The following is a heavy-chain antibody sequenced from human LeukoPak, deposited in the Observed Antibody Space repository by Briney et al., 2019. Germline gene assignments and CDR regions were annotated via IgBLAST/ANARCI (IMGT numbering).Heavy chain of an antibody. J-gene: IGHJ4*02. CDR3: ARGDLEGYCSSTSCYPLYYFDY. D-gene: IGHD2-2*01. V-gene: IGHV4-34*01. CDR2: INHSGST. Sequence: PSETLSLTCAVYGGSFSGYYWSWIRQPPGKGLEWIGEINHSGSTNYNPSLKSRVTISVDTSKNQFSLKLSSVTAADTAVYYYARGDLEGYCSSTSCYPLYYFDYWGQGTLVTVSS. CDR1: GGSFSGYY.